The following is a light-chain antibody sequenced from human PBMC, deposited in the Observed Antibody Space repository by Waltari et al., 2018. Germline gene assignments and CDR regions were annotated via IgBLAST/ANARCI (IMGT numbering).Light chain of an antibody. CDR1: QSVSSN. V-gene: IGKV3-15*01. CDR3: QQYNNWPRT. CDR2: GAS. Sequence: EIVMTQSTATPTVSPGERATLACRASQSVSSNLAWYQQKPGQAPRLLIYGASTRATCIPARFSGSGSGTEFTLTISSMQSEDFAVYYCQQYNNWPRTFGQGTKVEIK. J-gene: IGKJ1*01.